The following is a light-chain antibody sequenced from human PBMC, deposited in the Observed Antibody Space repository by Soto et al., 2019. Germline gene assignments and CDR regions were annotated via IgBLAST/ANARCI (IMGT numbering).Light chain of an antibody. Sequence: DIVMTQSPDSLAVSLGERATINCKSSQSVLYSSNNKNYLAWYQQKPGQPPKLLIYWASTRESGVPDGFSGSGSGTDFTLTISSLQAEDVAVYYCQQYYSTPPRTFGQGTKLEIK. V-gene: IGKV4-1*01. CDR2: WAS. CDR3: QQYYSTPPRT. J-gene: IGKJ2*01. CDR1: QSVLYSSNNKNY.